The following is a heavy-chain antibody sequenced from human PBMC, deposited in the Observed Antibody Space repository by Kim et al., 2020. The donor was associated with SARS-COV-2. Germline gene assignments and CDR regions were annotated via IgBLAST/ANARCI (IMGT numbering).Heavy chain of an antibody. J-gene: IGHJ6*02. Sequence: GGSLRLSCAASGFTFSDYYMSWIRQAPGKGLEWVSYISSSGSTIYYADSVKGRFTISRDNAKNSLYLQMNSLRAEDTAVYYCARDFLQYLWDRGLSYYYGMDVWGQGTTVTVSS. V-gene: IGHV3-11*01. CDR3: ARDFLQYLWDRGLSYYYGMDV. CDR1: GFTFSDYY. D-gene: IGHD2-8*02. CDR2: ISSSGSTI.